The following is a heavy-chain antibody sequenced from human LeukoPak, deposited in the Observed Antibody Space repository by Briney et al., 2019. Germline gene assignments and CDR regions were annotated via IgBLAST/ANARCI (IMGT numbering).Heavy chain of an antibody. CDR2: IYYSGST. CDR3: ARRYLWFEDY. V-gene: IGHV4-39*01. CDR1: GGSISSSSYY. J-gene: IGHJ4*02. D-gene: IGHD3-10*01. Sequence: SETLSLTCTVSGGSISSSSYYWGWIRQPPGKGLEWIGSIYYSGSTYYNPSLKSRVTISVDTSKNQFSLKLSSVTAADTAVYCCARRYLWFEDYWGQGTLVTVSS.